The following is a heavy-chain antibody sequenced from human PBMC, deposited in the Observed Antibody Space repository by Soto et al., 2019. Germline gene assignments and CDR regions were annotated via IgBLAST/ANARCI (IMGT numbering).Heavy chain of an antibody. CDR3: ARIKSGLNYYNGMDV. D-gene: IGHD3-10*01. Sequence: ASVKVSCKPSGYSFSDYFIQWVRQAPGQGLEWVAWINPKTAATNYAKKFQGRVSVTWDTSSTTAYMELTSLRPDDTAVYYCARIKSGLNYYNGMDVWGQGTTVTVSS. J-gene: IGHJ6*02. CDR1: GYSFSDYF. V-gene: IGHV1-2*02. CDR2: INPKTAAT.